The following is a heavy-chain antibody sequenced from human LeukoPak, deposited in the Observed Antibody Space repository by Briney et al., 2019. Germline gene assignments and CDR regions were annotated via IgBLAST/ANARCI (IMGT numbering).Heavy chain of an antibody. D-gene: IGHD5-24*01. J-gene: IGHJ4*02. Sequence: GGSLRLSCAASGFTFSSYDMHWVRQATGKGLEWVSAIGTAGDTYYPGSVKGRFTISRENAKNSLYLQMNSLRAGDTAVYYCARGGDGWTPFDYWGQGTLVTVSS. CDR3: ARGGDGWTPFDY. V-gene: IGHV3-13*01. CDR2: IGTAGDT. CDR1: GFTFSSYD.